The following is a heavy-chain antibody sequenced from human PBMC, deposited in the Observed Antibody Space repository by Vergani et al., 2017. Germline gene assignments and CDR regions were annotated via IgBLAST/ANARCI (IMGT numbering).Heavy chain of an antibody. CDR3: AGTAARSCYYYYYGMDV. V-gene: IGHV1-69*12. CDR2: IIPIFGTA. D-gene: IGHD2-2*01. CDR1: GGTFSSYA. J-gene: IGHJ6*02. Sequence: QVQLVQSGAEVKKPGSSVKVSCKASGGTFSSYAISWVRQAPGQGLEWMGGIIPIFGTANYAQKFQGRVTITADEPTSTAYMELSSLRSEDTAVYYCAGTAARSCYYYYYGMDVWGQGTTVTVSS.